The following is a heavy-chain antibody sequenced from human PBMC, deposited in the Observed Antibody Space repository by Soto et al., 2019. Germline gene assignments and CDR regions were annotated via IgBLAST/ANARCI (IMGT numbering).Heavy chain of an antibody. CDR2: INAGNGNT. V-gene: IGHV1-3*01. J-gene: IGHJ4*02. Sequence: QVPLVQSGAEVKKPGASVKVSCKASGYTFTSYAMHWVRQAPGQRLEWMGWINAGNGNTKYSQKFQGRVTITRDTSASTAYMELSSLRSEDTAVYYCARERSVAAAGTGYDYWGQGTLVTVSS. CDR1: GYTFTSYA. CDR3: ARERSVAAAGTGYDY. D-gene: IGHD6-13*01.